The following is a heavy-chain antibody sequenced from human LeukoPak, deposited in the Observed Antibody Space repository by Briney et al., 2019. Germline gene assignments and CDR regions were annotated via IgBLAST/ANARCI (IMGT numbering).Heavy chain of an antibody. CDR3: AKVRHPYGPPDQYFDH. CDR2: FYSGGST. J-gene: IGHJ4*02. Sequence: GGSLRLSCAASGFTVSRNHMSWVRQAPGKGLEWVSVFYSGGSTYYADSVKGRFTVSRDNSKNTLNLQMNSLRAEDTAVYYCAKVRHPYGPPDQYFDHWGQGTLVTVSS. CDR1: GFTVSRNH. V-gene: IGHV3-53*01. D-gene: IGHD3-10*01.